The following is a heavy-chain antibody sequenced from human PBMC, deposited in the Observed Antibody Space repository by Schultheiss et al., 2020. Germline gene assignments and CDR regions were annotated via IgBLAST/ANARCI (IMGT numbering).Heavy chain of an antibody. J-gene: IGHJ4*02. Sequence: GGSLRLSCAASGFTFSDYYMSWIRQAPGKGLEWVSAISGSGGSTYYADSVKGRFTISRDNSKNTLYLQMNSLRAEDTAVYYCAKDRGVMGQWGKGTLVTVSS. D-gene: IGHD3-10*01. CDR3: AKDRGVMGQ. V-gene: IGHV3-23*01. CDR2: ISGSGGST. CDR1: GFTFSDYY.